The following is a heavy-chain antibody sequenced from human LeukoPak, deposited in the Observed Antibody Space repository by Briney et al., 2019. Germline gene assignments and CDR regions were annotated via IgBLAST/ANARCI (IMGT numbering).Heavy chain of an antibody. Sequence: ASETLSLTCTVSGGSISSSSYYWGWIRQPPGKGLEWIGSIYYSGGTYYNPSLKSRVTISVDTSKNQFSLKLSSVTAADTAVYYCARGGPITIFGGLEHWFDPWGQGTLVTVSS. CDR1: GGSISSSSYY. V-gene: IGHV4-39*07. D-gene: IGHD3-3*01. CDR2: IYYSGGT. J-gene: IGHJ5*02. CDR3: ARGGPITIFGGLEHWFDP.